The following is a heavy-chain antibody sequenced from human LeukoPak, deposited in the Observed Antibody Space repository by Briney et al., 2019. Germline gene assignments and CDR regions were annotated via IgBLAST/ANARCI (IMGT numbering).Heavy chain of an antibody. CDR3: ARGQSITMVRGVNYFDY. D-gene: IGHD3-10*01. Sequence: SETLSLTCAVYGGSFSGYYWSWIRQPPGKGLERIGEINHSGSTNYNPSLKSRVTISVDTSKNQFSLKLSSVTAADTAVYYCARGQSITMVRGVNYFDYWGQGTLVTVSS. J-gene: IGHJ4*02. CDR1: GGSFSGYY. V-gene: IGHV4-34*01. CDR2: INHSGST.